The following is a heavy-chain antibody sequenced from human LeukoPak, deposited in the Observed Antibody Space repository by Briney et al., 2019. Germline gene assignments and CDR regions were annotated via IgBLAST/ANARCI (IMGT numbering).Heavy chain of an antibody. V-gene: IGHV1-18*01. CDR2: ISEYNGNT. CDR1: DYTFTTYG. J-gene: IGHJ4*02. Sequence: ASVKVSCKASDYTFTTYGISWVRQAPGQGFEWMGWISEYNGNTKYAQKLQGRVTMTTDTSTSTAYMELRSLTSDDTAVYYCARVGAYCTSTSCLDYWGQGTLVTVSS. CDR3: ARVGAYCTSTSCLDY. D-gene: IGHD2-2*01.